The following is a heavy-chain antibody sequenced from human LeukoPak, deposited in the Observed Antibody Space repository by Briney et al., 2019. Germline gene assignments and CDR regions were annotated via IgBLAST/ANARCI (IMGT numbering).Heavy chain of an antibody. CDR1: GFTFTTYS. D-gene: IGHD3-22*01. CDR2: ISSGSSAI. Sequence: GGSLRLSCEASGFTFTTYSMTWVRQAPGKGLEWVSIISSGSSAIFSADALKGRFTISRDGAKNLLYLDMNSLRAEDTAVYYCASPDPTIVGRNYYYYFMDVWGKGTTVTVSS. V-gene: IGHV3-21*01. J-gene: IGHJ6*03. CDR3: ASPDPTIVGRNYYYYFMDV.